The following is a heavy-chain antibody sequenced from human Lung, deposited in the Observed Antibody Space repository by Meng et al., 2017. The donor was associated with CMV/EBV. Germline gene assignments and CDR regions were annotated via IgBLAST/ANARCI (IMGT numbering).Heavy chain of an antibody. CDR2: INPNPGNP. V-gene: IGHV7-4-1*02. D-gene: IGHD2-15*01. CDR1: GYTFTSYA. J-gene: IGHJ4*02. CDR3: ARLYCSGGSCYTIDY. Sequence: VQFGSELKKPGASVKVSCKALGYTFTSYAMNWLRQAPGQGLEWMGWINPNPGNPTYAQGFTGRFVFSLDTSVSTAYLQISSLKAADTAVYYCARLYCSGGSCYTIDYWGQGTLVTVSS.